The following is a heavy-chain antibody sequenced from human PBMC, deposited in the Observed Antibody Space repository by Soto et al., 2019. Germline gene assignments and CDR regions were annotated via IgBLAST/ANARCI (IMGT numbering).Heavy chain of an antibody. V-gene: IGHV5-51*01. J-gene: IGHJ4*02. Sequence: EVQLVQSGAEIKKPGESLKISCKGSGYSFTSYWIGWVRQMPGKGLEWMGIIYPGDSDTRYSPSFQGQVTISADKSISTAYLQWSSLKASDTAMHYCVRCARGVVVAATGVDNWGQGTLVTVSS. CDR2: IYPGDSDT. CDR3: VRCARGVVVAATGVDN. CDR1: GYSFTSYW. D-gene: IGHD2-15*01.